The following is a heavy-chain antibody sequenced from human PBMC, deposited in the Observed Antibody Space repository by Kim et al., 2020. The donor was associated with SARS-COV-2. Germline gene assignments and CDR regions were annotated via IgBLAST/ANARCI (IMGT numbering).Heavy chain of an antibody. CDR2: ISYDGSNK. V-gene: IGHV3-30*18. J-gene: IGHJ4*02. CDR3: AKGHFQWLRLAYFDY. Sequence: GGSLRLSCAASGFTFSSYGMHWVRQAPGKGLEWVAVISYDGSNKYYADSVKGRFTISRDNSKNTLYLQMNSLRAEDTAVYYCAKGHFQWLRLAYFDYWGQGTLVTVSS. D-gene: IGHD5-12*01. CDR1: GFTFSSYG.